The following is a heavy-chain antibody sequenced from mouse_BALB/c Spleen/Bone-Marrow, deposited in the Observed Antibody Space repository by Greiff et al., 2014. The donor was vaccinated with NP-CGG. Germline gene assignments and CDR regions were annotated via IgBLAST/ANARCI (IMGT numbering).Heavy chain of an antibody. D-gene: IGHD1-1*01. CDR1: GFNIKDTY. V-gene: IGHV14-3*02. CDR3: APYYYGSSQFAY. Sequence: EVNVVESGAELVKPWASVKLSCTASGFNIKDTYMHWVKQRPEQGLEWIGRIDPANGNTKYDPKFQGKATITADTSSNTAYLQLSSLTSEDTAVYYCAPYYYGSSQFAYWGQGTLVTVSA. CDR2: IDPANGNT. J-gene: IGHJ3*01.